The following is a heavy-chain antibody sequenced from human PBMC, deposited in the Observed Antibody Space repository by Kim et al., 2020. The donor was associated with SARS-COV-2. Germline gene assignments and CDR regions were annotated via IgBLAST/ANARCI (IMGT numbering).Heavy chain of an antibody. V-gene: IGHV3-48*04. Sequence: GGSLRLSCAASGFTFSSYSMNWVRQAPGKGLEWVSYISSSSSAIYYADSVKGRFTISRDNAKNSLYLQMNSLRAEDTAVYYCASQEDCYCSSTSCYEYYYYGRGVWGRGTAVTVSS. D-gene: IGHD2-2*01. J-gene: IGHJ6*02. CDR1: GFTFSSYS. CDR3: ASQEDCYCSSTSCYEYYYYGRGV. CDR2: ISSSSSAI.